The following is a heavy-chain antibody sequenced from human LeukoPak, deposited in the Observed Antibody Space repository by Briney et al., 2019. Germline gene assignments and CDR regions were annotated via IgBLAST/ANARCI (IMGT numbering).Heavy chain of an antibody. D-gene: IGHD5-12*01. CDR3: ARRQYSGYDFDF. J-gene: IGHJ4*02. CDR2: IYPRDSDT. CDR1: GYIFTNYW. Sequence: GESLKISCKASGYIFTNYWIGWVRQMPGKGLEWMGIIYPRDSDTRYSPSFQGQVTVSADKSISTAYLQWNTLEASATAMYYCARRQYSGYDFDFWGQGTLVTVSS. V-gene: IGHV5-51*01.